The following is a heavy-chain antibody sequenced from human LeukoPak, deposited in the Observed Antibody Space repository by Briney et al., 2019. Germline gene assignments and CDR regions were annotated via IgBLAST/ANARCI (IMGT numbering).Heavy chain of an antibody. CDR2: INPNSGDT. D-gene: IGHD2-8*01. V-gene: IGHV1-2*02. J-gene: IGHJ4*02. CDR3: ASTHGNSPYYFDY. Sequence: ASVKVSCKASGYTFTGYYMHWVRQAPGQGLEWMGWINPNSGDTNYAQKFQGRVTMTRDTSISTAYMELSRLRSDDTAVYYCASTHGNSPYYFDYWGQGTLVTVSS. CDR1: GYTFTGYY.